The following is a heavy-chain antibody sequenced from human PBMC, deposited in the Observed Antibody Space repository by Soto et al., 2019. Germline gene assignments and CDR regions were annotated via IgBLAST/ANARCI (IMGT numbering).Heavy chain of an antibody. V-gene: IGHV1-8*01. CDR3: ARAVVAASVGYYYYYMDV. CDR2: MNPNSGNT. J-gene: IGHJ6*03. CDR1: GYTFTSYD. Sequence: GASVKVSCKASGYTFTSYDINWVRQATGQGLEWMGRMNPNSGNTGYAQKFQGRVTMTRNTSISTAYMELSSLRSEDTAVYYCARAVVAASVGYYYYYMDVWGKGTTVTVSS. D-gene: IGHD2-15*01.